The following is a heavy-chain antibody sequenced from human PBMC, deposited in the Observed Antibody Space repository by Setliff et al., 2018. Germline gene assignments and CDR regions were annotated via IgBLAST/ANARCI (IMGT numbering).Heavy chain of an antibody. CDR1: GGSISVYY. CDR3: ARAGPTVTFFRVLVISWWDP. Sequence: SETLSLTCTVSGGSISVYYWTWFRQPPGKGLEWIGYISSGSTNYNRSLRSRVSISVDTSKNQFSLKLSSVTAADTATYYCARAGPTVTFFRVLVISWWDPWGQGSLVTVSS. CDR2: ISSGST. V-gene: IGHV4-4*08. J-gene: IGHJ5*02. D-gene: IGHD3-3*01.